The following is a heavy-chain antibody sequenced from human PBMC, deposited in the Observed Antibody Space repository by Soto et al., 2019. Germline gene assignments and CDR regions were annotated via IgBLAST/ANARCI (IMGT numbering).Heavy chain of an antibody. V-gene: IGHV1-69*08. CDR1: GGTFSSYT. CDR3: ARDWHDYGDYATWYFDL. D-gene: IGHD4-17*01. CDR2: IIPILGIA. Sequence: QVQLVQSGAEVKKPGSSVKVSCKASGGTFSSYTISWVRQAPGQGLEWMGRIIPILGIANYAQKFQGRVTITADKSTSTAYMELSSLRSEDTAVYYCARDWHDYGDYATWYFDLWGRGTLVTVSS. J-gene: IGHJ2*01.